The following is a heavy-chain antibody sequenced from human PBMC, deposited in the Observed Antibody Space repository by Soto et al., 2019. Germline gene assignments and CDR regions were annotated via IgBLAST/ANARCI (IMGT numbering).Heavy chain of an antibody. V-gene: IGHV3-7*03. Sequence: EVQLVESGGGLVQPGGSLRLSCAASGLTFSSYWMSWVRQAPGKGLEWVANIKQDGSEKYYVDSVKGRFTISRDNAKNSLYLQMNSLRAEDTAVYYCARDSGNYYGSGSYRYYYYYGMDVWGQGTTVTVSS. CDR2: IKQDGSEK. D-gene: IGHD3-10*01. CDR3: ARDSGNYYGSGSYRYYYYYGMDV. J-gene: IGHJ6*02. CDR1: GLTFSSYW.